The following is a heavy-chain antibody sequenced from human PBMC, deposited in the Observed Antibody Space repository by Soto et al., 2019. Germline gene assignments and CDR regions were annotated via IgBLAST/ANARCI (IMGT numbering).Heavy chain of an antibody. CDR1: GFTVSSNY. D-gene: IGHD4-17*01. CDR3: ARGLSYGDFGLDI. CDR2: IYSGGST. Sequence: GGSLRLSCAASGFTVSSNYMSWVRQAPGKGLEWVSVIYSGGSTYYADSVKGRFTISRDNSKNTLYLQMNSLRAEDTAVYYCARGLSYGDFGLDIWGQGTMVTVSS. V-gene: IGHV3-66*01. J-gene: IGHJ3*02.